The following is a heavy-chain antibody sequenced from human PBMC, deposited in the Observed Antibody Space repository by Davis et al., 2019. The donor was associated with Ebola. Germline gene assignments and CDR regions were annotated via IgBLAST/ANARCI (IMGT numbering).Heavy chain of an antibody. V-gene: IGHV3-21*01. CDR3: ARQNIVVVTAIPYYYYGMDV. CDR1: GFTFSTYS. D-gene: IGHD2-21*02. Sequence: GESLKISCAASGFTFSTYSMSWVRQAPGKGLEWVLSISSDSDYIYYADSAKGRFTISRDNAKNSLYLQMNSLRAEDTAVYYCARQNIVVVTAIPYYYYGMDVWGQGTTVTVSS. J-gene: IGHJ6*02. CDR2: ISSDSDYI.